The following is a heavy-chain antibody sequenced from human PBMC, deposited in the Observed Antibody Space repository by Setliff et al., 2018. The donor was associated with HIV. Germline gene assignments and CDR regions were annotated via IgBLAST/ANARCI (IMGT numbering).Heavy chain of an antibody. V-gene: IGHV4-34*01. CDR1: GGSFSDYY. Sequence: SETLSLTCAVYGGSFSDYYWSWFRQPPGKGLEWIGEINHSGSTNYNASLKSRVIISGDTSKNQFSLKLSSVTAADRAVHSCTIPASSLAPNWGRGTQVTVSS. CDR2: INHSGST. CDR3: TIPASSLAPN. J-gene: IGHJ4*02.